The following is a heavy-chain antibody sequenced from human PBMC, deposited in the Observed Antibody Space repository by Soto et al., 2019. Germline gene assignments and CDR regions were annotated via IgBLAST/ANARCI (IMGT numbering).Heavy chain of an antibody. D-gene: IGHD3-16*01. V-gene: IGHV3-30-3*01. J-gene: IGHJ6*02. CDR3: ARGGRIYYGMDV. Sequence: QVQLVESGGGVVQPGRSLRLSCAASGLIFSSYAMHWVRQAPGKGLEWVAVISYDGSNKYYADSVKGRFTISRDNSKNTLYLQMNSLRAEDTAVYYCARGGRIYYGMDVWGQGTTVTVSS. CDR2: ISYDGSNK. CDR1: GLIFSSYA.